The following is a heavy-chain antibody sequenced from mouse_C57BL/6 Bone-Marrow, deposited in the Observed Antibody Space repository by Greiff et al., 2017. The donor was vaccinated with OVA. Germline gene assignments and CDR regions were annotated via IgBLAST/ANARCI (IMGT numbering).Heavy chain of an antibody. V-gene: IGHV5-6*01. Sequence: EVQRVESGGALVKPGGSLKLSCAASGFTFSSYGMSWVHPTPDNRLAWVATIHTGSSYTAYTDNLKGRFTMSRDNAKNTLDLQMSSLQSEDTAMYYCARHGGLRRENWCAYWGQGTLVTVSA. CDR1: GFTFSSYG. CDR2: IHTGSSYT. D-gene: IGHD2-4*01. J-gene: IGHJ3*01. CDR3: ARHGGLRRENWCAY.